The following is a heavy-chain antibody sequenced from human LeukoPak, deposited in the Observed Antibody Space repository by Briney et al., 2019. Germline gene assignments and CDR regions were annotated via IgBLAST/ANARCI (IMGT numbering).Heavy chain of an antibody. CDR1: GFTFSDHY. CDR3: ARGHDYGDYEGAFDI. Sequence: GGSLRLSCAATGFTFSDHYMSWIRQAPGKGLEWVSYISSSGSTIYYADSVKGRFTISRDNAKNSLYLQMNSLRAEDTAVYYCARGHDYGDYEGAFDIWGQGTMVTVSS. J-gene: IGHJ3*02. CDR2: ISSSGSTI. D-gene: IGHD4-17*01. V-gene: IGHV3-11*01.